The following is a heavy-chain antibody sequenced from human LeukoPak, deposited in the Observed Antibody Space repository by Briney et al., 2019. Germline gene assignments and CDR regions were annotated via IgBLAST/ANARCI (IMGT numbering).Heavy chain of an antibody. V-gene: IGHV4-59*12. CDR2: IYYSGST. CDR3: ARDGPWKSDV. CDR1: GGSISSYY. J-gene: IGHJ4*02. Sequence: KPSETLSLTCTVSGGSISSYYWSWIRQPPGKGLEWIGYIYYSGSTNYNPSLKSRVTISVDTSKNQFFLQLTSATAADTAVYFCARDGPWKSDVWGRGTLVTVSS. D-gene: IGHD1-1*01.